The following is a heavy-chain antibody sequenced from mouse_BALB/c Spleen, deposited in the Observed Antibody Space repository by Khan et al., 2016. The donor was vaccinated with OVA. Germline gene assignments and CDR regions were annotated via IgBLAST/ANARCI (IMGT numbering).Heavy chain of an antibody. Sequence: EVQLQQSGPELVKPGASVKLSCKASGYSFTGYFMNWVMQSHGKSLEWIGRINPHIGETFYNQKFKGKATLTVDESSSTAHMELRSLASEDSAVYYCTRIYRSDFDYWGQGTTLTVSS. CDR2: INPHIGET. D-gene: IGHD1-1*01. J-gene: IGHJ2*01. V-gene: IGHV1-20*02. CDR1: GYSFTGYF. CDR3: TRIYRSDFDY.